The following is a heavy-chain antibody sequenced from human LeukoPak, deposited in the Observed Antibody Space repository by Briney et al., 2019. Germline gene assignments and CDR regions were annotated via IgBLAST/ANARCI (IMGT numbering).Heavy chain of an antibody. J-gene: IGHJ3*02. CDR2: ISWNSGSI. CDR3: ARDSSSSSDAFDI. CDR1: GFTFDDYA. Sequence: SGGSLRLSCAASGFTFDDYAMHWVRQAPGKGLEWVSGISWNSGSIGYADSVKGRFTISRDNAKNSLYLQMNSLRAEVTALYYCARDSSSSSDAFDIWGQGTMVTVSS. V-gene: IGHV3-9*01. D-gene: IGHD6-6*01.